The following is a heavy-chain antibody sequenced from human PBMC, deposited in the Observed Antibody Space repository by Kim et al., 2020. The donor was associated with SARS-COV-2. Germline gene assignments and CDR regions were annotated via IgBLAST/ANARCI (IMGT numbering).Heavy chain of an antibody. CDR2: IYHSGST. D-gene: IGHD7-27*01. J-gene: IGHJ5*02. V-gene: IGHV4-30-2*01. CDR1: GGSISSDGYS. CDR3: ARDKAAQSVNWGWFDT. Sequence: SETLSLTCAVSGGSISSDGYSWSWIRQPPGKGLEWIGHIYHSGSTYYNPSLKSRVTISVDRSKNHFSLNLSSVTAADTAVYYCARDKAAQSVNWGWFDTWGQGTLVTVSS.